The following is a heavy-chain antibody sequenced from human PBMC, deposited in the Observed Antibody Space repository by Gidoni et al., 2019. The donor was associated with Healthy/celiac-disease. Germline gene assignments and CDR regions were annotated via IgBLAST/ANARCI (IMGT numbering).Heavy chain of an antibody. V-gene: IGHV3-30*04. Sequence: QVQLVESGGGVVQPGRSLRLSCAASGFTSSSYAMHWVRQAPGKGLEWVAVISYDGSNKYYADSVKGRFTISRDNSKNTLYLQMNSLRAEDTAVYYCAREGYCSGGSCYVDDGMDVWGQGTTVTVSS. CDR2: ISYDGSNK. CDR3: AREGYCSGGSCYVDDGMDV. CDR1: GFTSSSYA. J-gene: IGHJ6*02. D-gene: IGHD2-15*01.